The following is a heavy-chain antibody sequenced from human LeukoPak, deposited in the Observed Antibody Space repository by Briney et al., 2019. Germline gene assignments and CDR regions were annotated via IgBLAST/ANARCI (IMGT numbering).Heavy chain of an antibody. J-gene: IGHJ4*02. V-gene: IGHV3-53*01. D-gene: IGHD6-6*01. CDR2: IYSGGST. CDR3: ARDRLYSSSSEDY. CDR1: GFTVSSTY. Sequence: GGSLTLSCAASGFTVSSTYMSWVRQAPGKGLELVSVIYSGGSTYYADSVKGRFTISRDNSKNTLYLQMNSLRAEDTAVYYCARDRLYSSSSEDYWGQGTLVTVSS.